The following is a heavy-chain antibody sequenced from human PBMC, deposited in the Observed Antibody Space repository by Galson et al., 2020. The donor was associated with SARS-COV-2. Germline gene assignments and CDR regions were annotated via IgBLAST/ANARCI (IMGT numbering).Heavy chain of an antibody. V-gene: IGHV3-30*03. CDR3: ARTRDSGSYWGVFDY. D-gene: IGHD1-26*01. CDR1: GFTFSSYG. Sequence: GGSLRLSCAASGFTFSSYGMHWVRQAPGKGLEWVAVISYDGSNKYYADSVKGRFTISRDNSKNTLYLQMNSLRAEDTAVYYCARTRDSGSYWGVFDYWGQGTLVTVSS. J-gene: IGHJ4*02. CDR2: ISYDGSNK.